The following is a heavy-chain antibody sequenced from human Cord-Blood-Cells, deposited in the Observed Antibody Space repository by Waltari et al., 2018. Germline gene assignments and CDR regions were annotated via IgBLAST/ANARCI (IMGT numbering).Heavy chain of an antibody. D-gene: IGHD6-19*01. CDR3: ARDMSSGYYYGMDV. J-gene: IGHJ6*02. CDR1: GFTFSSYW. CDR2: INSDGSST. V-gene: IGHV3-74*01. Sequence: RLSCAASGFTFSSYWMHWVRQAPGKGLVWVSRINSDGSSTSYADSVKGRFTISRDNAKNTLYLQMNSLRAEDTAVYYCARDMSSGYYYGMDVWGQGTTVTVSS.